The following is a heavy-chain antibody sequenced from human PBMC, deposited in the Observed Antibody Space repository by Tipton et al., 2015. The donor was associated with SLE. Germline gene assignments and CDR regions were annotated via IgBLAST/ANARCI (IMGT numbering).Heavy chain of an antibody. Sequence: SLRLSCAVSGFTFSNYWMSWVRQAPGNGLEWVANIEKDGSAKYYVDSVKGRFTISRDNTKNSFYLQMNSLRAEDTAVYYCARDAAIFGVVIMGAIEIWGQGTMVAVSS. CDR3: ARDAAIFGVVIMGAIEI. CDR2: IEKDGSAK. V-gene: IGHV3-7*01. D-gene: IGHD3-3*01. J-gene: IGHJ3*02. CDR1: GFTFSNYW.